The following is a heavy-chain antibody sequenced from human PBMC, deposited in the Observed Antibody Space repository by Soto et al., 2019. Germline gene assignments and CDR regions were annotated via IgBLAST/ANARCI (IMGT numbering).Heavy chain of an antibody. D-gene: IGHD2-21*02. V-gene: IGHV1-69*13. CDR3: ARDEPDCGGDCYSNYYYGMDV. CDR1: GGTFSSYA. CDR2: IIPIFGTA. J-gene: IGHJ6*02. Sequence: PSVKVSCKASGGTFSSYAISWVRQAPGQGLEWMGGIIPIFGTANYAQKFQGRVTITADESTSTAYMELSSLRSEDTAVYYCARDEPDCGGDCYSNYYYGMDVWGQGTTVTVSS.